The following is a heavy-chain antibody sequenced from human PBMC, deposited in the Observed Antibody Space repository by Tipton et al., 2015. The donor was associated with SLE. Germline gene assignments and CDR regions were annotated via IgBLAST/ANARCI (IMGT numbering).Heavy chain of an antibody. D-gene: IGHD5-24*01. CDR3: ARTQLAVSDY. V-gene: IGHV4-34*01. CDR2: INHSGST. Sequence: TLSLTCAVYGGSFSGYYWSWIRQPPGKGLEWIGEINHSGSTNYNPSLKSRVTISVDTSKNQFSLKLGSVTAADTAVYYCARTQLAVSDYWGQGTLVTVSS. CDR1: GGSFSGYY. J-gene: IGHJ4*02.